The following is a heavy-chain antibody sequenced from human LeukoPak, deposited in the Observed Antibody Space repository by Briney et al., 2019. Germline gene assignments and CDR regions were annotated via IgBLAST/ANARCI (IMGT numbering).Heavy chain of an antibody. V-gene: IGHV4-31*03. CDR2: IYYSGST. D-gene: IGHD5-18*01. CDR1: GGSISSGGYS. Sequence: SETLSLTCTVSGGSISSGGYSWSWIRQHPGKGLEWIGYIYYSGSTYYNPSLKSRVTISVDTSKNQFSLKLSSVTAADTAVYYCASCGYSYGYSSHPCDYRGQGTLVTVSS. J-gene: IGHJ4*02. CDR3: ASCGYSYGYSSHPCDY.